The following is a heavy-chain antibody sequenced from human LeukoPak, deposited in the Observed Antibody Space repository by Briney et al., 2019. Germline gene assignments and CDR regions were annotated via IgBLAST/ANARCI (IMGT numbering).Heavy chain of an antibody. CDR3: GRGSGWYWIGY. CDR2: ISTSTSTI. D-gene: IGHD6-19*01. V-gene: IGHV3-48*01. Sequence: GGSLRLSCAASGFTFNSYSMNWVRQAPGKGLEWVSYISTSTSTIYYADSVKGRFTISRDNSKNTLYLQMNSLRAEDTAVYYCGRGSGWYWIGYWGQGTLVTVSS. J-gene: IGHJ4*02. CDR1: GFTFNSYS.